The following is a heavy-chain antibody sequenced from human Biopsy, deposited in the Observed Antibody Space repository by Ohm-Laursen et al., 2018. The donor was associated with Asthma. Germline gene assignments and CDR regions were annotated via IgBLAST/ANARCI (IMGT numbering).Heavy chain of an antibody. V-gene: IGHV4-59*01. D-gene: IGHD5-18*01. J-gene: IGHJ5*02. Sequence: PSETLSLTCTVSGGSISSDYWSWLRQSPGKGLEWIGYIHNSGNTNYNPSLKGRVTISLDTSKNHFSLRLSFVTAADTAVYFCARGQGRGIQLWSLGPWGQGILVTVSS. CDR2: IHNSGNT. CDR1: GGSISSDY. CDR3: ARGQGRGIQLWSLGP.